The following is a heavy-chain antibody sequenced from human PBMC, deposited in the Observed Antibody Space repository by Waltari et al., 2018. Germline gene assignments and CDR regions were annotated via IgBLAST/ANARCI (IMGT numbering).Heavy chain of an antibody. CDR1: GGSFSGYY. CDR2: INHSGST. D-gene: IGHD3-22*01. Sequence: QVQLQQWGAGLLKPSETLSLTCAVYGGSFSGYYWSWIRQPPGKGLEWIGEINHSGSTNYNPSLKSRVTISVDTSKNQFSLKLSSVTAADTAVYYCARRPITMIVVVIPRCFDYWGQGTLVTVSS. V-gene: IGHV4-34*01. J-gene: IGHJ4*02. CDR3: ARRPITMIVVVIPRCFDY.